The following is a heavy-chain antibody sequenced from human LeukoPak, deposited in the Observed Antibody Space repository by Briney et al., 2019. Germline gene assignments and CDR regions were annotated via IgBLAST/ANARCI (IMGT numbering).Heavy chain of an antibody. D-gene: IGHD6-13*01. V-gene: IGHV4-34*01. CDR2: INHSGST. CDR1: GGSFSGYY. CDR3: AGGIAAAGILVY. J-gene: IGHJ4*02. Sequence: SETLSLTCAVYGGSFSGYYWSWIRQPPGKGLEWIGEINHSGSTNYNPSLKSRVTISVDTSKNQFSLKLSSVTAADTAVYYCAGGIAAAGILVYWGQGTLVTVSS.